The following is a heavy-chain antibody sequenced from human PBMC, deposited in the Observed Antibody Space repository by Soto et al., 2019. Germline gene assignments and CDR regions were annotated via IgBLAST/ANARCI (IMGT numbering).Heavy chain of an antibody. J-gene: IGHJ6*02. V-gene: IGHV1-18*01. Sequence: ASVKVSCKASGYTFTSYGISWVRQAPGQGLEWMGWISAYNGNTNYAQKLQGRVTMTTDTSTSTAYMELRSLRSDDTAVYYCASEGVAPYYYYGMDVWGQGTSVPVSS. D-gene: IGHD5-12*01. CDR1: GYTFTSYG. CDR3: ASEGVAPYYYYGMDV. CDR2: ISAYNGNT.